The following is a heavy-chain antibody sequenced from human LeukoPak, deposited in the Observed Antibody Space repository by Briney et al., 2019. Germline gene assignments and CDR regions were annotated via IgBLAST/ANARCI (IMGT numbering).Heavy chain of an antibody. CDR1: GYTFTSYG. D-gene: IGHD3-9*01. V-gene: IGHV1-18*01. CDR3: ARVNNYDILSGFDY. J-gene: IGHJ4*02. Sequence: ASVKVSCKASGYTFTSYGISWVRQAPGQGLEWMGWISAYNGNTNYAQRLQGRVTMTTDTSTSTAYMELRSLRSDDTAVYFCARVNNYDILSGFDYWGQGTLVTVSS. CDR2: ISAYNGNT.